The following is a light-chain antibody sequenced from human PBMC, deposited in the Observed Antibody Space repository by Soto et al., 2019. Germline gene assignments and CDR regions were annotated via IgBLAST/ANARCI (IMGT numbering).Light chain of an antibody. CDR2: DVS. V-gene: IGLV2-11*01. CDR1: SSDVGTYNY. CDR3: CSYAGSPRYV. J-gene: IGLJ1*01. Sequence: QSALTQPRSVSGSPGQSFTISCTGTSSDVGTYNYISWYQQHPGKAPKVMIYDVSERPSGVPDRFSGSKSGNTASLTISGLQAEDEADYYCCSYAGSPRYVFGTGTKLTVL.